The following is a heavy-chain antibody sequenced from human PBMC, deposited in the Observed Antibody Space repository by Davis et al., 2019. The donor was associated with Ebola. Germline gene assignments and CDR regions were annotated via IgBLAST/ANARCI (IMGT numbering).Heavy chain of an antibody. Sequence: AASVKVSCKASGYTFTRYGISWVRQAPGQGLEWMGWISAYNGNTNYTQKLQGRVTMTTDTSTSTVYMELRSLRSDDTAVYYCARDRDSSGTFDYWGQGTLVTVSS. V-gene: IGHV1-18*01. CDR3: ARDRDSSGTFDY. J-gene: IGHJ4*02. D-gene: IGHD3-22*01. CDR2: ISAYNGNT. CDR1: GYTFTRYG.